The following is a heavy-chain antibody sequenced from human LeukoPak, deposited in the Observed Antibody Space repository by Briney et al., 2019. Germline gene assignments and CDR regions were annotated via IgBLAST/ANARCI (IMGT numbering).Heavy chain of an antibody. CDR3: ARITGEDYYYYMDV. D-gene: IGHD7-27*01. V-gene: IGHV4-39*01. Sequence: SETLSLTCTVSGGSISSSSYYWGWIRQPPGKGLEWIGNIYYSGSTYYNPSLKSRVTISVDTSKNQFSLKLSSVTAADTAVYYCARITGEDYYYYMDVWGKGTTVTISS. CDR1: GGSISSSSYY. J-gene: IGHJ6*03. CDR2: IYYSGST.